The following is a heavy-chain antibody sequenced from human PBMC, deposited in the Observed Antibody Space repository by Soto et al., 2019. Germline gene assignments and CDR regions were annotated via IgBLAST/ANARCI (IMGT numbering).Heavy chain of an antibody. Sequence: QVQLVQSGAEVQKPGSSVKVSCKASGGTFSSSAISWVRQAPGQGREWMGGIIPIFGTANYAQTFQGRVTITADESTSTAYMELSSLRSEVTAVYYRARSLRYGGYFDYWGQGTLVTVSS. V-gene: IGHV1-69*01. CDR2: IIPIFGTA. CDR1: GGTFSSSA. J-gene: IGHJ4*02. CDR3: ARSLRYGGYFDY. D-gene: IGHD4-17*01.